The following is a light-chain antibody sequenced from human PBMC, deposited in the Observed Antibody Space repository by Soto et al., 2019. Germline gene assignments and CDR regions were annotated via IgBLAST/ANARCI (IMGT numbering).Light chain of an antibody. Sequence: EIVLTQSPATLSLSPGERATLFCRASQSVSSYFAWYQQKPGQAPNLLIYDASNRATGIPARFSGSGSGTDFTLTISSLEPEDFAVYYCQQRSNWPRTFGQGTKV. CDR1: QSVSSY. CDR3: QQRSNWPRT. V-gene: IGKV3-11*01. J-gene: IGKJ1*01. CDR2: DAS.